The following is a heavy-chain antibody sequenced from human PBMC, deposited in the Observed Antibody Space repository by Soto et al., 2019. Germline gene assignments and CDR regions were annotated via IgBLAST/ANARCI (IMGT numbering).Heavy chain of an antibody. Sequence: EVQLIESGGGWVQPGTSLRVSCAASGFTFHEYAMHWVRQAPGKCLEWVSGISSDGDTIAYADSVQGRFTVFRDHAKNSLYLQMNSLRAEDTALYYCTKGGYDLIYYFGMDVWGQGTTVTVSS. D-gene: IGHD5-12*01. J-gene: IGHJ6*02. V-gene: IGHV3-9*01. CDR2: ISSDGDTI. CDR3: TKGGYDLIYYFGMDV. CDR1: GFTFHEYA.